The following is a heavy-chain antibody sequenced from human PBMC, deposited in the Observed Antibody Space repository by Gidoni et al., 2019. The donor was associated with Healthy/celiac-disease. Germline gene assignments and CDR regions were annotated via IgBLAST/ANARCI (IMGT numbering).Heavy chain of an antibody. Sequence: QVQLVQSAAEVKKPGSSVKVSCKASGGTFSSYAISWVRQAPGQGLEWMGGIIPIFGTANYAQKFQGRVTITADESTCTAYMGLSSLRSEHTAVYDCAACPRGWELRYWGQGTLVTVSS. CDR2: IIPIFGTA. CDR1: GGTFSSYA. V-gene: IGHV1-69*01. CDR3: AACPRGWELRY. J-gene: IGHJ4*02. D-gene: IGHD1-26*01.